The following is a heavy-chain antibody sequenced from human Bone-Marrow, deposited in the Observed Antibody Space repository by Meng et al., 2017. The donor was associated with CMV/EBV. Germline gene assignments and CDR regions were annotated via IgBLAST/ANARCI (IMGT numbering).Heavy chain of an antibody. V-gene: IGHV3-13*01. D-gene: IGHD5-18*01. CDR2: IGTAGDT. CDR1: GFTFSSYD. Sequence: GESLKISCAASGFTFSSYDMHWVRQATGKGLEWVSAIGTAGDTYYPGSVKGRFTISRENAKNSLYLQMNSLRAGDTAVYYCARELKIQLWPAGMDVWGQGTTVTVSS. J-gene: IGHJ6*02. CDR3: ARELKIQLWPAGMDV.